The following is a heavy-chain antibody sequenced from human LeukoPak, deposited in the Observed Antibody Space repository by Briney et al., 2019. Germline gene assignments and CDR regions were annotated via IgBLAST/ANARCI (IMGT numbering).Heavy chain of an antibody. D-gene: IGHD2-2*01. CDR1: GGSISSGGYS. CDR2: IYHSGST. J-gene: IGHJ4*02. CDR3: ARVLRDYQXYYFDY. Sequence: SQTLSLTCAVSGGSISSGGYSWSWIRQPPGKGLEWIGYIYHSGSTYYNPTLKSRVTISVDRSKNQFSLKLSSVTAADTAVYYCARVLRDYQXYYFDYWGQGTLVTVSS. V-gene: IGHV4-30-2*01.